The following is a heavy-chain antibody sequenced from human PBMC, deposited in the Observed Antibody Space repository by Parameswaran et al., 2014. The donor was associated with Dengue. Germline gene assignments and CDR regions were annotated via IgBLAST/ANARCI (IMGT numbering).Heavy chain of an antibody. CDR3: ARGTTGDY. J-gene: IGHJ4*02. CDR2: INHSGST. V-gene: IGHV4-34*01. Sequence: VRQAPGKGLEWIGEINHSGSTNYNPSLKSRVTISVDTSKNQFSLKLSSVTAADTAVYYCARGTTGDYWGQGTLVTVSS. D-gene: IGHD1-1*01.